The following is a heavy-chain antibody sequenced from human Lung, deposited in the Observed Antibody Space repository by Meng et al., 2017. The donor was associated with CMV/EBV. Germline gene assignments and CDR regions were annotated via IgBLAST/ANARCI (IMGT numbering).Heavy chain of an antibody. V-gene: IGHV4-4*02. CDR2: IPHRGSS. D-gene: IGHD3-10*01. J-gene: IGHJ1*01. CDR3: LRRSGGSV. CDR1: GDSITNHNW. Sequence: QAQLRGPGPALVKPSETLSLTCAVSGDSITNHNWWAWVRQPPGKGLEWIGEIPHRGSSAYNPSLKSRVSMSIDKSKNQFSLKLTSVTAADTAVYHCLRRSGGSVWGQGTLVTVSS.